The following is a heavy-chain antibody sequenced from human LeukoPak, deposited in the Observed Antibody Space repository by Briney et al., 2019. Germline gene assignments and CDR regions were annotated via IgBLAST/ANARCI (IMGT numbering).Heavy chain of an antibody. CDR1: GFTFSSYA. Sequence: GGSLRLSCAAYGFTFSSYAMSWVRQAPGKGLEWVSAISGSGGSTYYADSVKGRFTISRDNSKNTLYLQMNSLRAEDTAVYYCAKEGPNMVRGVIITRRYYFDYWGQGTLVTVSS. CDR3: AKEGPNMVRGVIITRRYYFDY. V-gene: IGHV3-23*01. D-gene: IGHD3-10*01. J-gene: IGHJ4*02. CDR2: ISGSGGST.